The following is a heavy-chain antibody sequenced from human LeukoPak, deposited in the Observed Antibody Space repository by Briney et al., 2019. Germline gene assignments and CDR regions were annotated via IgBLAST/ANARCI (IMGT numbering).Heavy chain of an antibody. D-gene: IGHD4-11*01. CDR3: ARETIVEYYFDY. CDR1: GGSFSGYY. V-gene: IGHV4-34*01. J-gene: IGHJ4*02. Sequence: PSETLSLTCAVYGGSFSGYYWSWIRQPPGKGLEWIGEINHSGSPNYNPSLKSRVTILVDTSKNQFSLKLSSVTAADTAVYYCARETIVEYYFDYWGQGTLVTVSS. CDR2: INHSGSP.